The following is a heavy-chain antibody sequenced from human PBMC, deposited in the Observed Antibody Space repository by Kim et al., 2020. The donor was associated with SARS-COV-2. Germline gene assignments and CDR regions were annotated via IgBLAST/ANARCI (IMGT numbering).Heavy chain of an antibody. CDR3: ARIRAQWLPPDY. V-gene: IGHV2-70*11. D-gene: IGHD6-19*01. J-gene: IGHJ4*02. Sequence: SGPTLVNPTQTLTLTCTFSGFSLSTSGMCVSWIRQPPGKALEWLARIDWDDDKYYSTSLKTRLTISKDTSKNQVVLTMTNMDPVDTATYYCARIRAQWLPPDYWGQGTLVTVSS. CDR2: IDWDDDK. CDR1: GFSLSTSGMC.